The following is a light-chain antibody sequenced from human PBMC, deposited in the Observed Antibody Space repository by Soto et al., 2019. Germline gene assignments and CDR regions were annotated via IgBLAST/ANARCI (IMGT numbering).Light chain of an antibody. V-gene: IGKV1-27*01. CDR1: QGIANS. CDR2: AAS. Sequence: DIQMTQSPSSLSASVGDRVTITCRASQGIANSLAWYQQKPGTVPRLLIYAASTLHSGVPSRFSGSGSGTDFTLKISSLQPEDVATYYCQKYDSAPNTFGGGTKVEIK. J-gene: IGKJ4*01. CDR3: QKYDSAPNT.